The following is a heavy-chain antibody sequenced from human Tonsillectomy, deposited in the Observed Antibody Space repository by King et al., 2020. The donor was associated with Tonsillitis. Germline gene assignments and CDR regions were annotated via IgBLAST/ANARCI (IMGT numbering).Heavy chain of an antibody. D-gene: IGHD4-17*01. V-gene: IGHV4-34*01. CDR3: ARVFGDYGFDY. J-gene: IGHJ4*02. CDR1: GGSFSGYY. Sequence: VQLQQWGAGLLKPSETLSLTCAGYGGSFSGYYWSLIRQPPGQGLEWIGEINHSGSTNYNSSLKSRVTISVDTSKNQFSLKLSSVTAADTAVYYCARVFGDYGFDYWGQGTLVTVSS. CDR2: INHSGST.